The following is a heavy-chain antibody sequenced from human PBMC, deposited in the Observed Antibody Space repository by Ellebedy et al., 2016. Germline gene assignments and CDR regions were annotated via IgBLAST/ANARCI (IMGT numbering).Heavy chain of an antibody. CDR3: ARAIGAADYWYFDL. D-gene: IGHD6-13*01. Sequence: GESLKISCAASGFSFNSNWMSWVRQPPGKGLEWVANIKEDGSEIFYGDPVNGRFTISRDNAKKSLFLQMNSLRAEDTAVYHCARAIGAADYWYFDLWGRGTLVTVSS. J-gene: IGHJ2*01. V-gene: IGHV3-7*04. CDR2: IKEDGSEI. CDR1: GFSFNSNW.